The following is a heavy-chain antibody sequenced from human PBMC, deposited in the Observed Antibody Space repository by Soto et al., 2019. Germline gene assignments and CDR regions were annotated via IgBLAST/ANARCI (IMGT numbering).Heavy chain of an antibody. D-gene: IGHD3-3*01. CDR2: ISGSGGST. J-gene: IGHJ6*03. CDR1: GFTFSSYP. V-gene: IGHV3-23*01. CDR3: AKLTYDFWSGYSPYYYYVDV. Sequence: GGSLRLSCAASGFTFSSYPMSWVRQAPGKGLEWVSAISGSGGSTYYADSVKGRFTISRDDSKNTLYLQMNSLRAEDTAVYYCAKLTYDFWSGYSPYYYYVDVWGKGTTVTVSS.